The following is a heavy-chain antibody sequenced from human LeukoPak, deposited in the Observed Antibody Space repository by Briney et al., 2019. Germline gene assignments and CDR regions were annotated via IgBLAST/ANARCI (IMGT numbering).Heavy chain of an antibody. D-gene: IGHD3-3*01. CDR1: GGSFSGYY. CDR2: IHYTGST. CDR3: AREALGSGYLDY. J-gene: IGHJ4*02. V-gene: IGHV4-59*01. Sequence: SETLSLTCAVYGGSFSGYYWSWIRQPPGKGLEWIGSIHYTGSTSYNPSLKSRVTISVDTSKNQFSVTLTWVTAADTAVYFCAREALGSGYLDYWGQGTLVTVSS.